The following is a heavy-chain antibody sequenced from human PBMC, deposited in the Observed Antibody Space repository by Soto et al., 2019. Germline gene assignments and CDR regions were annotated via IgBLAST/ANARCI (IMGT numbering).Heavy chain of an antibody. CDR2: LRGFSPYT. CDR1: GVTFRRYT. V-gene: IGHV3-21*01. CDR3: ARDRGYDAHDYYYNAMDV. D-gene: IGHD2-15*01. J-gene: IGHJ6*02. Sequence: PGVSLRLSCVPAGVTFRRYTMNWVRQAPGKGLEWVSALRGFSPYTFSADSVKGRFTISRDNAKHSLYLQMNSLRAEDTAVYYCARDRGYDAHDYYYNAMDVWGQGTMVTVCS.